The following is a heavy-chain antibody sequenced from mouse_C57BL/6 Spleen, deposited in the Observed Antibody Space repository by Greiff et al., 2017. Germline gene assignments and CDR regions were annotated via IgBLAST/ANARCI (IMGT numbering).Heavy chain of an antibody. D-gene: IGHD3-2*02. CDR2: IYPGGGYT. J-gene: IGHJ3*01. CDR3: AREVDSSEFAY. Sequence: VKLQESGAELVRPGTSVKMSCKASGYTFTNYWIGWAKQRPGHGLEWIGDIYPGGGYTNYNEKFKGKATLTADKSSSTAYMQFSSLTSEDSAIYYCAREVDSSEFAYWGQGTLVTVSA. V-gene: IGHV1-63*01. CDR1: GYTFTNYW.